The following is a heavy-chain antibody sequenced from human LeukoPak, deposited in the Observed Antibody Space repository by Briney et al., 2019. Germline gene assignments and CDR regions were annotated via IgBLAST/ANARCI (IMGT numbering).Heavy chain of an antibody. CDR1: GGSISSYY. CDR3: ARHNYYDSPFDY. V-gene: IGHV4-59*08. J-gene: IGHJ4*02. Sequence: SETLSLTCTVSGGSISSYYWSWIRQPPGKGLEWIGYIYYSGTTNYNSSLKSRVTISVDTSKSQFSLKLSSVTAADTAVYYCARHNYYDSPFDYWGQGTLVTV. D-gene: IGHD3-22*01. CDR2: IYYSGTT.